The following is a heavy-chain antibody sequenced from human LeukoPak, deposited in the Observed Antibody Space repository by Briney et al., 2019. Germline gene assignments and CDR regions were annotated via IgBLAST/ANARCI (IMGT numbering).Heavy chain of an antibody. J-gene: IGHJ4*02. Sequence: QPGGSLRLSCAASVFSFSTYAMSWVRQVPGKGLEWVSAITGSGGSTYYADSVRGRFTISRDNSKNTLYLQMNSLRAEDTAQYYCLKDELDYWGQGTLVTVSS. CDR1: VFSFSTYA. CDR3: LKDELDY. CDR2: ITGSGGST. V-gene: IGHV3-23*01.